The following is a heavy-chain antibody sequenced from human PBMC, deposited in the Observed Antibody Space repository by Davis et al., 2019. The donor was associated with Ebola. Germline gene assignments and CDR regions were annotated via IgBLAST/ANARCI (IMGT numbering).Heavy chain of an antibody. J-gene: IGHJ4*02. CDR3: SRGRWGRQAIDY. Sequence: AASVKVPCKASGYTFTSYDINWVRQATGQGLEWMGWMNPNSGNTGYAQNFQGRVTMTRNTSISTAYMELSSLRSEDTAVYYCSRGRWGRQAIDYWGQGTLVTVSS. CDR1: GYTFTSYD. D-gene: IGHD4-23*01. CDR2: MNPNSGNT. V-gene: IGHV1-8*01.